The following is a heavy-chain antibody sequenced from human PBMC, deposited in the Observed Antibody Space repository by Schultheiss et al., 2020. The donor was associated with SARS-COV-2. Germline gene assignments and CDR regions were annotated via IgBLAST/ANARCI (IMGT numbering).Heavy chain of an antibody. D-gene: IGHD2-2*02. CDR1: GGSISSYY. V-gene: IGHV4-59*12. CDR3: ARRYCSGTSCYTARWYYYMDV. CDR2: IYHRGST. J-gene: IGHJ6*03. Sequence: SQTLSLTCTVSGGSISSYYWSWIRQPPGKGLEWIGEIYHRGSTNYNPSLKSRVTISVDTSKNQFSLKLNSVTPADTAVYYCARRYCSGTSCYTARWYYYMDVWGKGTTVTVSS.